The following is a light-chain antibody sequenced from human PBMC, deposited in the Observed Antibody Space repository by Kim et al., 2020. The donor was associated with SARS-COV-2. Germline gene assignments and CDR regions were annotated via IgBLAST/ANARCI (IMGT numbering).Light chain of an antibody. CDR3: SSYTSSSTVV. CDR1: HSDVGSFSR. Sequence: GQPVPLSCPGTHSDVGSFSRVSWYQQPPGTAPKLMIYEVSNRPSGVPDRFSGSKSGNTASLTISGLQAEDEADYYCSSYTSSSTVVFGGGTQLTVL. J-gene: IGLJ2*01. CDR2: EVS. V-gene: IGLV2-18*02.